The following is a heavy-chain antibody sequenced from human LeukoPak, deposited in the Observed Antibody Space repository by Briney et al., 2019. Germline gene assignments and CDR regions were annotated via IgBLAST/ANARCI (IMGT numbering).Heavy chain of an antibody. V-gene: IGHV4-39*07. CDR1: SGSISGSDYY. CDR2: IYHSGST. CDR3: ARAYSGSSGVFDY. Sequence: SETLSLTCTVSSGSISGSDYYWCWIRQPPGKGLEWIGSIYHSGSTYYNPSLQSRVTISVDTSKNQFSLKLSSVTAADTAVYYCARAYSGSSGVFDYWGQGTLVTVSS. J-gene: IGHJ4*02. D-gene: IGHD3-10*01.